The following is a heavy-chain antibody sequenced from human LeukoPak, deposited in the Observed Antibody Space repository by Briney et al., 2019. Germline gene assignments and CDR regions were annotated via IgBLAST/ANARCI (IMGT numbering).Heavy chain of an antibody. J-gene: IGHJ6*02. CDR3: GRDRWYCSSTSCYTYHYYGMDV. D-gene: IGHD2-2*02. V-gene: IGHV3-30-3*01. CDR1: GFTFSSYV. Sequence: GGSLRHSCAASGFTFSSYVLHWVRQAPGKGLEWVAVISYDGSKKYYADSVKGRFTISRDNSKNTLYLQMNSLRAEDTAVYYCGRDRWYCSSTSCYTYHYYGMDVWGQGTTVTVSS. CDR2: ISYDGSKK.